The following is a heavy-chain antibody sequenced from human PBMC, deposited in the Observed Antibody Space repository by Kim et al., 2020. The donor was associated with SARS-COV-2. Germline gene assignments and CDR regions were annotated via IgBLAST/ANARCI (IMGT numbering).Heavy chain of an antibody. CDR1: GYMFTSHY. CDR3: GRSNGWSHFDY. J-gene: IGHJ4*02. V-gene: IGHV1-2*02. D-gene: IGHD6-19*01. Sequence: ASVKVSCKTSGYMFTSHYIHWVRQAPGQGLEWMGWINPDTDKTHYALRFQGRVTVTGDTSISTAYMELSSLKSDDTAVYYCGRSNGWSHFDYWGQGVPVTVSS. CDR2: INPDTDKT.